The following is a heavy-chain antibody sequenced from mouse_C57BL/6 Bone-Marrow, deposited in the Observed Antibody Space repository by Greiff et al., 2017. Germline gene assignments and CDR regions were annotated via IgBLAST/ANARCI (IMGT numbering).Heavy chain of an antibody. J-gene: IGHJ3*01. CDR1: GYTFTSYW. D-gene: IGHD1-1*01. Sequence: VQLQQSGAELVKPGASVKLSCKASGYTFTSYWMHWVKQRPGQGLEWIGMIHPNSGSTNYNEKFKSKATLTVDKSSSTSYMQLSCLTSEDSAVYYCAVLFFAYWGQGTLVTVSA. CDR3: AVLFFAY. V-gene: IGHV1-64*01. CDR2: IHPNSGST.